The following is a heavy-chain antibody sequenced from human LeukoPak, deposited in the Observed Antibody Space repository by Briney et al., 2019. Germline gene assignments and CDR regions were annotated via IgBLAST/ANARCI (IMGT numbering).Heavy chain of an antibody. D-gene: IGHD6-13*01. CDR1: GGTFSSYA. Sequence: SVKVSCKASGGTFSSYAISWVRQAPGQGLEWMGGFIPIFGTANYAQKFQGRVTITTDESTSTAYMELSSLRSEDTAVYYCARGDSSSWYHYYMDVWGKGTTVTVSS. V-gene: IGHV1-69*05. CDR2: FIPIFGTA. J-gene: IGHJ6*03. CDR3: ARGDSSSWYHYYMDV.